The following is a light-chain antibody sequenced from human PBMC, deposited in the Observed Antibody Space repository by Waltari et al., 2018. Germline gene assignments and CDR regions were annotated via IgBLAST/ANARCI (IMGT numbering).Light chain of an antibody. CDR2: QDR. J-gene: IGLJ2*01. Sequence: SFQLTQPPSLSVSPGQTASITCSGRKLGDKSVAWYQQRPGQSPLLVIYQDRKRPSGIPERFSGSNSGDTATLTITGTQALDEADYYCQAWDSSTFVVFGGGTKLTVL. V-gene: IGLV3-1*01. CDR1: KLGDKS. CDR3: QAWDSSTFVV.